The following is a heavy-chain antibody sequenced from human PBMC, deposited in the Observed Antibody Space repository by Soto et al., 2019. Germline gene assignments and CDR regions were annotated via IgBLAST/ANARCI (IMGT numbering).Heavy chain of an antibody. J-gene: IGHJ4*01. CDR1: GYTFTSYG. V-gene: IGHV1-18*01. D-gene: IGHD2-15*01. CDR3: ARDPGCRSDY. Sequence: QVQLVQSGAEVKKPGASVKVSCKASGYTFTSYGISWVRQAPGQGLEWMGWISAYNGNTNDAQKLQARVTITTDTSTSTAYKELRSMRSDNTAVYYCARDPGCRSDYRGHGTLVTVSS. CDR2: ISAYNGNT.